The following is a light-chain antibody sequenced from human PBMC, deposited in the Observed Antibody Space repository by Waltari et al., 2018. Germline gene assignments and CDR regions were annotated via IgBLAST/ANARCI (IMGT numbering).Light chain of an antibody. Sequence: SYELTQPPAVSVSPGQTAIISCSGDDLGDKYVSWYQQRPGQSPLLVIYQDNKRPSGIPVRFSAANSGDTATLTITGTQAMDESEYYCQAWDYTTAVFGGGTKLTVL. CDR3: QAWDYTTAV. V-gene: IGLV3-1*01. J-gene: IGLJ2*01. CDR2: QDN. CDR1: DLGDKY.